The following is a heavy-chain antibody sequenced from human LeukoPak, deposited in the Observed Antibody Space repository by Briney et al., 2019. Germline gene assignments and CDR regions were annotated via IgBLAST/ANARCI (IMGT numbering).Heavy chain of an antibody. Sequence: ASVKVSCKASGYTFTGYYMHWVRQAPGQGLEWMGWINPNSGGTNYAQKFQGRVTMTRDTSISTAYMELSRLRSDDTAVYYCARDYYYGSGSYYNLYYYYYMDVWGKGTTVTISS. J-gene: IGHJ6*03. CDR3: ARDYYYGSGSYYNLYYYYYMDV. CDR2: INPNSGGT. CDR1: GYTFTGYY. D-gene: IGHD3-10*01. V-gene: IGHV1-2*02.